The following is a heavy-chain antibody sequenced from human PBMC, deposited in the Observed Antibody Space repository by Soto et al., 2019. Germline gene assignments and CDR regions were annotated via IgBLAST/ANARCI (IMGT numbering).Heavy chain of an antibody. V-gene: IGHV1-2*02. CDR2: IGPESGAT. D-gene: IGHD5-12*01. CDR1: GYTFTGHY. Sequence: ASVKVSCKASGYTFTGHYIHWVRQAPEQGPEWMGEIGPESGATRYAQKFQGRVTMTRDMSITTVYMELNNLSPDDTTVYYCGRGRSGQIVVFYWGQGTPVTVSS. J-gene: IGHJ4*02. CDR3: GRGRSGQIVVFY.